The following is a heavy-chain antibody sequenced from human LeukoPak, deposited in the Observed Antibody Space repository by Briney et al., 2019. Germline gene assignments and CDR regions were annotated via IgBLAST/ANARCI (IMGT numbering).Heavy chain of an antibody. V-gene: IGHV3-23*01. D-gene: IGHD6-19*01. CDR2: ISGSGGST. CDR3: AKTSFEWLVYFDY. Sequence: GGSLRLSFAASGFTFSSYAMSWVRQAPGKGLEWVSAISGSGGSTYYADSVKGRFTISRDNSKNTLYLQMSSLRAEDTAVYYCAKTSFEWLVYFDYWGQGTLVTVSS. CDR1: GFTFSSYA. J-gene: IGHJ4*02.